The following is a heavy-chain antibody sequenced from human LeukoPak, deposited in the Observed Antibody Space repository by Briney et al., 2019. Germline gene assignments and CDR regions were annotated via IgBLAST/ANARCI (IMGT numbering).Heavy chain of an antibody. CDR3: AKDGRYFDWLLYNYFDY. V-gene: IGHV3-30*02. D-gene: IGHD3-9*01. Sequence: PGGSLSLSCTASGFTFSSYGMHWVRQAPGKGLEWAAFIRYDGSNKYYADSVKGRFTISRDNSKNTLYLQMNSLRAEDTAVYYCAKDGRYFDWLLYNYFDYWGQGTLVTVSS. CDR1: GFTFSSYG. CDR2: IRYDGSNK. J-gene: IGHJ4*02.